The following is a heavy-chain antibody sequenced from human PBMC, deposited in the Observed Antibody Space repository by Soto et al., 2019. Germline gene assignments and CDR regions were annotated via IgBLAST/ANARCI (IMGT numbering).Heavy chain of an antibody. CDR1: GYTFSNYG. CDR3: ARVVPGAEAWFGP. Sequence: ASVKVSCKTSGYTFSNYGITWVRQAPGQPLEWLGWISLYSDGTNYAQKFQGRVSMTTDTSTTTAYMEPRSLRSDDTAVYYCARVVPGAEAWFGPWGQGTLVTVSS. CDR2: ISLYSDGT. V-gene: IGHV1-18*01. J-gene: IGHJ5*02. D-gene: IGHD2-2*01.